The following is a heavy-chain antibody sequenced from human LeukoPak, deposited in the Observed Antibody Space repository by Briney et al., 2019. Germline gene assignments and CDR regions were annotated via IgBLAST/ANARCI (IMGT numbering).Heavy chain of an antibody. V-gene: IGHV1-69*01. CDR2: IIPIFGTA. CDR3: ARDGGSGYDFGPGRHYYYYYYMDV. Sequence: SVKVSCKASGGTFSSYAISWVRQAPGQGLEWMGGIIPIFGTANYAQKFQGRVTITADESTSTAYMELSSLRSEDTAVYYCARDGGSGYDFGPGRHYYYYYYMDVWGKGTTVTVSS. D-gene: IGHD5-12*01. J-gene: IGHJ6*03. CDR1: GGTFSSYA.